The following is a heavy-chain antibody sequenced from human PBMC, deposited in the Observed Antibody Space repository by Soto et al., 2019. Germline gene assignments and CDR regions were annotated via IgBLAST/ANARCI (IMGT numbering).Heavy chain of an antibody. Sequence: QVQLVQSGAEVKKPGSSVKVSCKASGGTFSSYAISWVRQAPGQGLEWMGGIIPIFGTANYAQKFQGRVTITADESTSTAYMELSSLRSEDTAVYYYARQGYSYGYGSQRPSDYWGQGTLVTVSS. D-gene: IGHD5-18*01. CDR2: IIPIFGTA. V-gene: IGHV1-69*01. CDR1: GGTFSSYA. J-gene: IGHJ4*02. CDR3: ARQGYSYGYGSQRPSDY.